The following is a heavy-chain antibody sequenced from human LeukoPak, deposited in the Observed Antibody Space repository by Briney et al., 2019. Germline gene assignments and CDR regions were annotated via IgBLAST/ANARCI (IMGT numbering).Heavy chain of an antibody. CDR1: GFTFSSYA. CDR2: ISYDGSNK. Sequence: PGRSLRLSCAASGFTFSSYAMHWVRQAPGKGLEGVAVISYDGSNKYYADSVKGRFTISRDNSKNTLYLQMNSLRAEDTAVYYCASHYGFDYWGQGTLVTVSS. CDR3: ASHYGFDY. D-gene: IGHD3-10*01. J-gene: IGHJ4*02. V-gene: IGHV3-30-3*01.